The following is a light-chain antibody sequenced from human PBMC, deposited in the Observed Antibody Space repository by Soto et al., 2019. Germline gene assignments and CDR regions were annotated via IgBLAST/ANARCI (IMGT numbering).Light chain of an antibody. J-gene: IGKJ4*01. CDR2: DAS. CDR1: QYIYNY. V-gene: IGKV1-39*01. Sequence: DIQMTQSPSTLSRSVGDRVTITCRASQYIYNYLSWYQQKPGKAPKLLIYDASSLQSGVPPRFSGSGSGTDFTLSINSLQPEDFATYYCQQTYSTPLTFGGGTKVDIK. CDR3: QQTYSTPLT.